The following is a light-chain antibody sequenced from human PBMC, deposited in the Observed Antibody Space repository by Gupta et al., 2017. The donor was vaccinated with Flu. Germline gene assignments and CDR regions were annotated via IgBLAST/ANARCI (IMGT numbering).Light chain of an antibody. V-gene: IGKV3-20*01. Sequence: EILLTQSPGTLSLSPGERATLSCRARQSVSSTDLAWYQQKPGQAPRLLIHGASSRATGIPDRFSGSGSGTDFTLTISRLEPEDFAVYYCHQYGGSPWAFGQGTKVEIK. CDR3: HQYGGSPWA. CDR1: QSVSSTD. J-gene: IGKJ1*01. CDR2: GAS.